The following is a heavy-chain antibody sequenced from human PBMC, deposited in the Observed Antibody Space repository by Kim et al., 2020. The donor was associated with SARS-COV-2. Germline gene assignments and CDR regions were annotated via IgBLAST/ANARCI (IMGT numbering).Heavy chain of an antibody. CDR1: GFTFSSYA. CDR3: ARPTHYYGSGSYFDAFDF. J-gene: IGHJ3*01. D-gene: IGHD3-10*01. Sequence: GGSLRLSCAASGFTFSSYAMHWVRQAPGKGLEWVAVISYDGSNKYYADSVKGRFTISRDNSKNTLYLQMNSLRAEDTAVYYCARPTHYYGSGSYFDAFDFWGQGTMVTVSS. V-gene: IGHV3-30*04. CDR2: ISYDGSNK.